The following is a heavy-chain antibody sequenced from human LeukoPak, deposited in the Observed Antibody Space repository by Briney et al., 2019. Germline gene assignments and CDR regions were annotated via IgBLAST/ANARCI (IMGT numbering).Heavy chain of an antibody. J-gene: IGHJ6*02. CDR1: GFTFSSYA. Sequence: GGSLRLSCAASGFTFSSYAMSWVRQAPGKGLEWVSAISGSGGSTYYADSVKGRFTISRDNSKNTLYLQMNSLRAEDTAVYYCARARPWDSSRSYYFGMDVWGHGTTVTVSS. V-gene: IGHV3-23*01. CDR2: ISGSGGST. CDR3: ARARPWDSSRSYYFGMDV. D-gene: IGHD3-22*01.